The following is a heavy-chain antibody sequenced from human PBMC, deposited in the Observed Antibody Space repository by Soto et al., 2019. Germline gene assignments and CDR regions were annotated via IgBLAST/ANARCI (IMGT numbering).Heavy chain of an antibody. CDR2: IFSTGHT. CDR1: GSSISSNNW. V-gene: IGHV4-28*01. D-gene: IGHD5-18*01. Sequence: SETLSLTCGVSGSSISSNNWWGWIRQPPGKGLEWIGYIFSTGHTAYNPSLKSRVTLSVDTSSNQFSLRLSSVTAVDTAVYYCATKPNSLYYFDFWGQGTLVTVSS. J-gene: IGHJ4*02. CDR3: ATKPNSLYYFDF.